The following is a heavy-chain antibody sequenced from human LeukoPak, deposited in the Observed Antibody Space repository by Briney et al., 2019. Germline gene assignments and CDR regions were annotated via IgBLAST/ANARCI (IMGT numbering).Heavy chain of an antibody. CDR2: ISGSGGST. V-gene: IGHV3-23*01. D-gene: IGHD3-10*01. CDR3: AKDLITMVRGGSFDY. J-gene: IGHJ4*02. CDR1: GFTLSSYA. Sequence: PGGSLRLSCAASGFTLSSYAMSWVRQAPGKGLEWVSAISGSGGSTYYADSVKGRFTISRDNSKNTLYLQMNSLRAEDTAVYYCAKDLITMVRGGSFDYWGQGTLVTVSS.